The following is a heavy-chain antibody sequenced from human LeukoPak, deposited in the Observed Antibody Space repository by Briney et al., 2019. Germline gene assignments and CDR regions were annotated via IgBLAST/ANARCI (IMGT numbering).Heavy chain of an antibody. V-gene: IGHV3-23*01. D-gene: IGHD4-17*01. Sequence: GGSPRLSCAASGFTFSSYAMSWVRQAPGKGLEWVSAISGSGGSTYYADSVKGRFTISRDNSKNTLYLQMNSLRAEGTAVYYCAKGPKGAYGDFFDYWGQGTLVTVSS. CDR3: AKGPKGAYGDFFDY. CDR1: GFTFSSYA. CDR2: ISGSGGST. J-gene: IGHJ4*02.